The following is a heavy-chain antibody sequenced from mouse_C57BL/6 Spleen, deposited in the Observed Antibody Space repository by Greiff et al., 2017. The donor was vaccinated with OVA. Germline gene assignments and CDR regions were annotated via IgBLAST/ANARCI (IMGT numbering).Heavy chain of an antibody. D-gene: IGHD1-1*01. CDR2: ISYDGSN. Sequence: VQLKESGPGLVKPSQSLSLTCSVTGYSITSGYYWNWIRQFPGNKLEWMGYISYDGSNNYNPSLKNRISITRDTSKNQFFLKLNSVTTEDTATYYCARLYYYGSDYWGQGTTLTVSS. CDR1: GYSITSGYY. J-gene: IGHJ2*01. CDR3: ARLYYYGSDY. V-gene: IGHV3-6*01.